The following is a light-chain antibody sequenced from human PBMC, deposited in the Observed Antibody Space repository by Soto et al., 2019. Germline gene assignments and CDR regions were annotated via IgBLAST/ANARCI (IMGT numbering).Light chain of an antibody. CDR3: CSYAGSRV. CDR2: EVT. Sequence: QSVLTQPASVSGSPGQSITISCTGTSSDVGSYNLVSWYQQHPGKAPKLMIYEVTKRPSGVSYRFSGSKSGNTASLTISGLQAEDEAEYYCCSYAGSRVFGGGTQLTVL. CDR1: SSDVGSYNL. V-gene: IGLV2-23*02. J-gene: IGLJ2*01.